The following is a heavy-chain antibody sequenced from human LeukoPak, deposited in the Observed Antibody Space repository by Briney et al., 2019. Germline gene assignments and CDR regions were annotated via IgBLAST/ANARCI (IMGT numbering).Heavy chain of an antibody. CDR3: ARDRGRTVTYRPLHWYFDL. D-gene: IGHD4-17*01. CDR1: GGSISSGGYY. CDR2: IYYSGST. V-gene: IGHV4-31*03. Sequence: SETLSLTCTVSGGSISSGGYYWSWIRQHPGKGLEWIGYIYYSGSTYYNPSLKSRVTIPVDTSKNQFSLKLSSVTAADTAVYYCARDRGRTVTYRPLHWYFDLWGRGTPVTVSS. J-gene: IGHJ2*01.